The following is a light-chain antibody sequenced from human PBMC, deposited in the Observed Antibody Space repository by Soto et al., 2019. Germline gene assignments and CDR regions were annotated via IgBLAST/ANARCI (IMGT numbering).Light chain of an antibody. V-gene: IGKV3-20*01. Sequence: IVLTQSPGTLSLSPGERATLSCRASQSVSSSYLAWYQQKPGQAPRLLIYGESSKATGIPDRFRGSGSGTDFTLTISRLEPEDFAVYYCQQYGSSRTFGQGTKVDIK. CDR1: QSVSSSY. J-gene: IGKJ1*01. CDR3: QQYGSSRT. CDR2: GES.